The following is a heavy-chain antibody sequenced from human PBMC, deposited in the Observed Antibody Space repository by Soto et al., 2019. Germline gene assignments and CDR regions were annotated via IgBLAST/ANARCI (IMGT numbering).Heavy chain of an antibody. V-gene: IGHV4-59*01. CDR1: GGSISSYY. Sequence: SETLSLTCTVSGGSISSYYWSWIRQPPGKGLVWIGYIYYRWSTTYNPSLKSRVTISVDTPKNQFSLKLSSVTAAETAVYYCPRVLVYYDSSGMGSCFDPWGQGTLVTVSS. D-gene: IGHD3-22*01. J-gene: IGHJ5*02. CDR3: PRVLVYYDSSGMGSCFDP. CDR2: IYYRWST.